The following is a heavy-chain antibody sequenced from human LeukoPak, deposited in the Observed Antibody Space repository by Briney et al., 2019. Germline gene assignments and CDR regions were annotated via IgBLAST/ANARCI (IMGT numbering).Heavy chain of an antibody. Sequence: GGSLRLSXAASGFTFGSYSMNWVRQAPGKGLEWVSSISNCNSYIYYADSVKGRFTISRDNAKNSLYLQMNSLRAEDTAVYYCARAYYDFWSGYSNYMDVWGKGTTVTVSS. CDR1: GFTFGSYS. CDR3: ARAYYDFWSGYSNYMDV. J-gene: IGHJ6*03. V-gene: IGHV3-21*01. D-gene: IGHD3-3*01. CDR2: ISNCNSYI.